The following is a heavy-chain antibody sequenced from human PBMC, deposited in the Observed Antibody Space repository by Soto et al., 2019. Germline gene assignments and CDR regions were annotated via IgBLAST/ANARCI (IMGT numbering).Heavy chain of an antibody. CDR3: ARELCPLGSGSPCPTFGMDL. Sequence: SVKVSCTASGSPFTGHYVHWVRQVSGRRLEFLGWLKPDNGGTYYAPKFQGRVTFTRDTSKTTAYMEMSGLQSDDTAVYFCARELCPLGSGSPCPTFGMDLWGQGTTVTVSS. J-gene: IGHJ6*02. CDR2: LKPDNGGT. D-gene: IGHD3-10*02. CDR1: GSPFTGHY. V-gene: IGHV1-2*02.